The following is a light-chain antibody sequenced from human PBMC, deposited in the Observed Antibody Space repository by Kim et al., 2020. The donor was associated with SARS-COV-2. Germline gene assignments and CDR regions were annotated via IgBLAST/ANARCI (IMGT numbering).Light chain of an antibody. CDR2: AAS. CDR3: QQADTFPFT. J-gene: IGKJ2*01. Sequence: SASVGDRVTITCRASQGINTFLAWYQQRPGKAPKLLIYAASSLHSGVPSRFSGSGSGTHFTLTISSLQPEDFGTYYCQQADTFPFTFGQGTKLEI. CDR1: QGINTF. V-gene: IGKV1-12*01.